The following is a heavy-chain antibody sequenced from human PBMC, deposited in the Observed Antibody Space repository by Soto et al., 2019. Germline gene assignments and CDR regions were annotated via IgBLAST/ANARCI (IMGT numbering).Heavy chain of an antibody. D-gene: IGHD3-10*01. V-gene: IGHV3-23*01. CDR3: AKAPPSMVRGVIRFPSFYFDY. CDR1: GFTFSNYV. Sequence: GGSLRLSCAASGFTFSNYVLSWVRQAPGKGLEWVSAISGTGGSTYYADSVKGRFTISRDNSKNTLYLQMNSLRAEDTAVYYCAKAPPSMVRGVIRFPSFYFDYWGQGTLVTVSS. CDR2: ISGTGGST. J-gene: IGHJ4*02.